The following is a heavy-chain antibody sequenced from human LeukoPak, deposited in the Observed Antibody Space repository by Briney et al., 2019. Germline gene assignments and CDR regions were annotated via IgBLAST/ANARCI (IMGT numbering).Heavy chain of an antibody. D-gene: IGHD4-17*01. V-gene: IGHV4-61*02. J-gene: IGHJ4*02. CDR2: IYTSGST. CDR3: AREDYGRDY. Sequence: ASETLSLTCTVSGGSISSGSYYWSWIRQPAGKGLEWIGRIYTSGSTNYNPSLKSRVTISVDTSKNQFSLKLSSVTAADTAVYYCAREDYGRDYWGQGTLVTVSS. CDR1: GGSISSGSYY.